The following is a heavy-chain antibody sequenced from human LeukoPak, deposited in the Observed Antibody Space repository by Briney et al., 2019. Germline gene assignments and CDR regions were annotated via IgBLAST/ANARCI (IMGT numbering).Heavy chain of an antibody. Sequence: PGGSLRLSCAASGFTFSSYGMHWVRQAPGKGLEWVAVISYDGSNKYYADSVKGRFTISRDNSKSTLYLQMNSLRAEDTAVYYCAKDVGYCSGGSSWCYFDYWGQGTLVTVSS. CDR2: ISYDGSNK. D-gene: IGHD2-15*01. CDR3: AKDVGYCSGGSSWCYFDY. J-gene: IGHJ4*02. V-gene: IGHV3-30*18. CDR1: GFTFSSYG.